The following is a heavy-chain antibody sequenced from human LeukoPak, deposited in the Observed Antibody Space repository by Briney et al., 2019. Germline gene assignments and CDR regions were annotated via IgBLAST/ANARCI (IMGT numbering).Heavy chain of an antibody. J-gene: IGHJ4*02. CDR1: GFTFSTYG. CDR2: ISGGGGTT. V-gene: IGHV3-23*01. CDR3: AKDRGY. Sequence: GGSLRLSCAASGFTFSTYGLTWVRQAPGKGLEWVSGISGGGGTTYYADSVKGRFTISRDNSKNTVYLQMNSLRAEDTAVYYCAKDRGYWGQGTLVTVSS.